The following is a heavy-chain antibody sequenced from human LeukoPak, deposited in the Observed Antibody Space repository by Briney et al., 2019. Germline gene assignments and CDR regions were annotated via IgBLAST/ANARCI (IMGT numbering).Heavy chain of an antibody. J-gene: IGHJ4*02. CDR3: ARSRYSGSSSDY. Sequence: GGSLRLSCAASGFTFSNQWMHWVRHAPGKGLVGVSSINGDGSSISYAGSVKGRFTISRDNAKNTLYLQMNSLRADDTAVYYCARSRYSGSSSDYWGRGTLVTVSS. V-gene: IGHV3-74*01. D-gene: IGHD6-6*01. CDR2: INGDGSSI. CDR1: GFTFSNQW.